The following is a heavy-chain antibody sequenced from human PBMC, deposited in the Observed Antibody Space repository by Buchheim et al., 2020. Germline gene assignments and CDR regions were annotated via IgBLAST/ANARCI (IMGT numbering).Heavy chain of an antibody. Sequence: QVQLQESGPGLVKPSETLSLTCTVSGGSISSYYWSWIRQPPGKGLEWIGYIYYSGSTNYNPSLKSRVTISVDTSKNQFSLKLSSVTAADTAVYYCAREDIVVGYYLDYWGQGTL. CDR3: AREDIVVGYYLDY. CDR2: IYYSGST. CDR1: GGSISSYY. J-gene: IGHJ4*02. D-gene: IGHD2-21*01. V-gene: IGHV4-59*01.